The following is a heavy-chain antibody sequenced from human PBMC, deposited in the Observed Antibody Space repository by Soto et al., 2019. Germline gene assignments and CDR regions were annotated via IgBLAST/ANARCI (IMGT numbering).Heavy chain of an antibody. CDR3: TRLWATGTRSDAFDI. CDR2: IRSKANSYAT. Sequence: GGSLRLSCAASGFTFNGSAMHWVRQASGKGLEWVGRIRSKANSYATAYAASVKGRFTISRDDSKNTAYLQMNSLKTEDTAVYYCTRLWATGTRSDAFDIWGQGTMVTVSS. D-gene: IGHD1-26*01. V-gene: IGHV3-73*01. CDR1: GFTFNGSA. J-gene: IGHJ3*02.